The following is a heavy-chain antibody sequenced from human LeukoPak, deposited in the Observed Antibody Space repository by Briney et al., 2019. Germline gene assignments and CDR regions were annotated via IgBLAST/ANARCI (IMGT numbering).Heavy chain of an antibody. J-gene: IGHJ4*02. Sequence: GGSLRLSCAASGFTFSSYSMNWVRQAPGKGLEWVSSISSSSSYIYYADSVKGRFTISRDNAKNSLYLQMNSLRAEDTAVYYCARGPVLRYFRPPFDYWGQGTLVTVSS. V-gene: IGHV3-21*01. CDR1: GFTFSSYS. D-gene: IGHD3-9*01. CDR2: ISSSSSYI. CDR3: ARGPVLRYFRPPFDY.